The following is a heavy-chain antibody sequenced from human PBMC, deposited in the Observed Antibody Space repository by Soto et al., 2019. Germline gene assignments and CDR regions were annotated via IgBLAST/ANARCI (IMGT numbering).Heavy chain of an antibody. CDR2: IIPIFGTA. CDR3: ARGVVVAAIEYYAFDI. V-gene: IGHV1-69*01. D-gene: IGHD2-15*01. CDR1: GGTFSSYA. Sequence: QVQLVQSGAEVKKPGSSVKVSCKASGGTFSSYAISWVRQAPGQGLEWMGGIIPIFGTANYAQKFQGRVTITADESTSTVYVELSSLRSEDTAVYYCARGVVVAAIEYYAFDIWGQGTMVTVSS. J-gene: IGHJ3*02.